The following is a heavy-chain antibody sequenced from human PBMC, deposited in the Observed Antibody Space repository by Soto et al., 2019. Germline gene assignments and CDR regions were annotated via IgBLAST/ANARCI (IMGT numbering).Heavy chain of an antibody. D-gene: IGHD3-22*01. CDR3: ARAPMVLTRSYFDS. J-gene: IGHJ4*02. CDR2: ISSSGNT. Sequence: QVHLRESGPGLVKPSETLSLSCTVSDGSISNFYWSWIRQPPGKGLEWIGYISSSGNTNYNPSLRRRVSISVDTSKNQFSLNLTSVTAADTAVYYCARAPMVLTRSYFDSWGQGTPVTVSS. V-gene: IGHV4-59*01. CDR1: DGSISNFY.